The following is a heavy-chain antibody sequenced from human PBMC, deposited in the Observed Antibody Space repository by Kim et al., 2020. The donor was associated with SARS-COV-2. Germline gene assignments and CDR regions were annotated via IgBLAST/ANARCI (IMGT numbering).Heavy chain of an antibody. CDR2: INHSGST. J-gene: IGHJ2*01. CDR3: ARGTYYYDSSGYSHWYFDL. V-gene: IGHV4-34*01. Sequence: SETLSLTCAVYGGSFSGYYWSWIRQPPGKGLEWIGEINHSGSTNYNPSLKSRVTISVDTSKNQFSLKLSSVTAADTAVYYCARGTYYYDSSGYSHWYFDLWGRGTLVTVSS. CDR1: GGSFSGYY. D-gene: IGHD3-22*01.